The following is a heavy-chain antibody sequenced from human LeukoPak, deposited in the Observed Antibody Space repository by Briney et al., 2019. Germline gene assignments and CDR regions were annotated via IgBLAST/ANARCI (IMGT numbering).Heavy chain of an antibody. CDR2: MYTSGGT. Sequence: SETLSLTCTVSGGSISSYSWSWIRQPAVKGLEWIGRMYTSGGTKYNPSLKSRVTMSVDTSKNQFSLKLSSVTAADTAVYYCARDLRRRVTAIGYGPREYYYYMDVWGKGTTVTISS. CDR1: GGSISSYS. V-gene: IGHV4-4*07. D-gene: IGHD2-21*02. CDR3: ARDLRRRVTAIGYGPREYYYYMDV. J-gene: IGHJ6*03.